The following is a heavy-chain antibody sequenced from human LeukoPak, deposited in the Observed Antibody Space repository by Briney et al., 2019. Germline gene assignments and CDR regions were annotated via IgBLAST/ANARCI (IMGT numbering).Heavy chain of an antibody. CDR3: ARAAYCGGDCYFRWFDP. J-gene: IGHJ5*02. CDR1: GGSVSSGSYY. D-gene: IGHD2-21*02. Sequence: SETLSLTCTVSGGSVSSGSYYWSWIRQPPGKGLEWIGYIYYSGSTNYNPSLKSRVTISVDTSKNQFSLKLSSVTAADTAVYYCARAAYCGGDCYFRWFDPWGQGTLVTVSS. V-gene: IGHV4-61*01. CDR2: IYYSGST.